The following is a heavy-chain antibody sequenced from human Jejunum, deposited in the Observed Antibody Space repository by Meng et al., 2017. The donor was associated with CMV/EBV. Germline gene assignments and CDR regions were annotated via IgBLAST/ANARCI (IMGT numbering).Heavy chain of an antibody. CDR1: GLTFTSHA. CDR2: ISGSGPAT. V-gene: IGHV3-23*01. J-gene: IGHJ4*02. D-gene: IGHD4-11*01. CDR3: ARDMGYTVTAPFDY. Sequence: SGLTFTSHAMSWVRQTPGKRPEWVAGISGSGPATYYADSVKGRFTISRDNSNNTLFLQMNGLRGDDTAVYYCARDMGYTVTAPFDYWGQGSVVTVSS.